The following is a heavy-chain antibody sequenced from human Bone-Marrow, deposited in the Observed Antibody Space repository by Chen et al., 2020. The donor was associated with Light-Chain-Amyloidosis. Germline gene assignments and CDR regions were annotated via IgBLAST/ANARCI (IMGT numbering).Heavy chain of an antibody. J-gene: IGHJ4*02. V-gene: IGHV5-51*01. CDR2: IYPDDSDA. Sequence: EVQLEQSGPEVKKPGESLKISCKGSGYTFPNYWIGLARQMPGKGLEWMGVIYPDDSDARYSPSFEGQVTISADKSITTAYLQWRSLKASDTAMYYCARRRDGHNFDYWGQGTLVTVSS. CDR1: GYTFPNYW. CDR3: ARRRDGHNFDY.